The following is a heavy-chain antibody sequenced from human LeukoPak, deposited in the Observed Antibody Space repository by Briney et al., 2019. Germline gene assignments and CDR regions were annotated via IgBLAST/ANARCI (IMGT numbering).Heavy chain of an antibody. V-gene: IGHV3-23*01. CDR2: ISGTAGRA. Sequence: PGGSLRLSCAASGFRFDSYAMNWVRQAPGGGLEWVSGISGTAGRAYYADSVKGRFTISRANSKRALYLQMNSLRGDDTAIYFCAKGGFDTAMVTSWYFDVWGRGTPVTVSS. J-gene: IGHJ2*01. CDR1: GFRFDSYA. D-gene: IGHD5-18*01. CDR3: AKGGFDTAMVTSWYFDV.